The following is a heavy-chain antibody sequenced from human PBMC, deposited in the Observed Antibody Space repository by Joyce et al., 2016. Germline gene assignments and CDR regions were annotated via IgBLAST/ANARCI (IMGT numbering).Heavy chain of an antibody. CDR1: GDSVSDTSYY. D-gene: IGHD3-10*01. CDR3: ATSLPSRVGGFQFFGLDV. CDR2: IYNSETT. J-gene: IGHJ6*02. Sequence: HLQESGPGLVKPSETLSLTCTISGDSVSDTSYYWSWIRQPPGKGLEWRGFIYNSETTQDKPSLGGRLSISAGAAKKKFSLRLTSVTSADTAVYYCATSLPSRVGGFQFFGLDVWGQGTTVIVS. V-gene: IGHV4-61*01.